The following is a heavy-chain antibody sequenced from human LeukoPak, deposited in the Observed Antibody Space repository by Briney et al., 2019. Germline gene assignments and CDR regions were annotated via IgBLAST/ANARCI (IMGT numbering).Heavy chain of an antibody. J-gene: IGHJ4*02. D-gene: IGHD6-13*01. CDR3: AAIPRYSSSRG. CDR1: GGSFSGYY. CDR2: INHSGST. Sequence: SETLSLTCAVYGGSFSGYYWSWIRQPPGKGLEWIGEINHSGSTNYNPSLKSRVTISVDTSKNQFSLKLSSVTAADTAVYYCAAIPRYSSSRGWGQGTLVTVSS. V-gene: IGHV4-34*01.